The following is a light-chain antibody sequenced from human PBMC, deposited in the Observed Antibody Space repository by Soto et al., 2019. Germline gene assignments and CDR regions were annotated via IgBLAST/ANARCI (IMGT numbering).Light chain of an antibody. V-gene: IGLV2-14*01. CDR2: EVN. CDR1: SSDIGAYDY. J-gene: IGLJ2*01. Sequence: QSALTQPASLSGSPGQSITISCTGTSSDIGAYDYVSWFQQHPGKAPKLMISEVNNRPSGVSNRFSGSKSGNTAYLTISGLQVEDEAEYYCNSYTNSSAVVFGGGTKVTVL. CDR3: NSYTNSSAVV.